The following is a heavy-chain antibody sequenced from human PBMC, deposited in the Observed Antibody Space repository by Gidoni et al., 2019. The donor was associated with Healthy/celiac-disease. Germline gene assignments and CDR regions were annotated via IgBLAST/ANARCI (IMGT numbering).Heavy chain of an antibody. CDR1: GYTFTSYG. Sequence: QVQLVQSGAEVKKPGASVKVSCKASGYTFTSYGISWVRQAPGQGLECMGWISAYNGNTNYAQKLQGRVTMTTDTSTSTAYMELRSLRSDDTAVYYCARVVTPMVRGVKAAFDIWGQGTMVTVSS. D-gene: IGHD3-10*01. CDR2: ISAYNGNT. V-gene: IGHV1-18*01. CDR3: ARVVTPMVRGVKAAFDI. J-gene: IGHJ3*02.